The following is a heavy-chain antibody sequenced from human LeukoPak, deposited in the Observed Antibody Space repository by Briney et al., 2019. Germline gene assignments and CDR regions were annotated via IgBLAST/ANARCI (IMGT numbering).Heavy chain of an antibody. V-gene: IGHV1-69*13. CDR2: IIPIFGTA. J-gene: IGHJ6*02. D-gene: IGHD2-15*01. CDR3: ARSRGCSGGSCYGYYYYGMDV. Sequence: SVKVSCKASGGTFSSYAISWVRQAPGQGLEWMGGIIPIFGTANYAQKFQGRVTITADESTNTAYMELSSLRSEDTAVYYCARSRGCSGGSCYGYYYYGMDVWGQGTTVTVSS. CDR1: GGTFSSYA.